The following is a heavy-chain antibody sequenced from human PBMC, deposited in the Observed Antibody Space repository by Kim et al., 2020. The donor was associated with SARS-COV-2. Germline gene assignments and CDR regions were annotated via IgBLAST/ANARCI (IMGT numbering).Heavy chain of an antibody. CDR1: GYTFTSYA. J-gene: IGHJ4*02. Sequence: ASVKVSCKASGYTFTSYAMHWVRQAPGQRLEWMGWINAGNGNTKYSQKFQGRVTITRDTSASTAYMELSSLRSEDTAVYYCARGALYSSSGSVVVYYFDYWGQGTLVTVSS. CDR3: ARGALYSSSGSVVVYYFDY. CDR2: INAGNGNT. V-gene: IGHV1-3*01. D-gene: IGHD6-6*01.